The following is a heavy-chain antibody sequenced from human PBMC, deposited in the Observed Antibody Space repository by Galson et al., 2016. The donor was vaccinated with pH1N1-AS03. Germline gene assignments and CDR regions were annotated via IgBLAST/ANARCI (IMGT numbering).Heavy chain of an antibody. CDR3: ARGLTYHFGSGSVF. Sequence: SVKVSCKASGGTLNNYAINWVRQAPGQGLEWMGGISPIFGSANHAQKFQGRVAITADIFTNTVYMELISLRSADTAVYYCARGLTYHFGSGSVFWGQGTLVTVSS. CDR1: GGTLNNYA. J-gene: IGHJ4*02. CDR2: ISPIFGSA. V-gene: IGHV1-69*06. D-gene: IGHD3-10*01.